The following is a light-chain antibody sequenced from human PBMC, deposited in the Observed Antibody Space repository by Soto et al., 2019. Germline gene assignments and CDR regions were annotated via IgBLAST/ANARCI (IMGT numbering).Light chain of an antibody. CDR3: QQYNNWPTGST. CDR2: GAS. Sequence: EIVMTQSPATLSVSPGERATLSCRASQSVSSNLAWYQQKPGQAPRPLIYGASTRATGIPARFSGSGSGTEFTLTISSLKSEDFAVYYCQQYNNWPTGSTFGQGTKLEIK. J-gene: IGKJ2*01. CDR1: QSVSSN. V-gene: IGKV3-15*01.